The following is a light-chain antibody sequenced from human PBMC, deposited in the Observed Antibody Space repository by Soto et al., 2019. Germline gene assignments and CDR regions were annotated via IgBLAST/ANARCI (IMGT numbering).Light chain of an antibody. Sequence: EIVLTQSPATLSVSPGERSTLSCGASQSVSSNLAWYQQKPGQAPRLLIYGASTRATGIPARFSGSGSGTEFTLTIRSLQSEDFAVYYCQQYNNWPTWTFGQGTKVDIK. J-gene: IGKJ1*01. CDR2: GAS. V-gene: IGKV3-15*01. CDR3: QQYNNWPTWT. CDR1: QSVSSN.